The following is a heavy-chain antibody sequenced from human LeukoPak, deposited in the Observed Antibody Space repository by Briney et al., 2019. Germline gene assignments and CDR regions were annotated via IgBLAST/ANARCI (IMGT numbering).Heavy chain of an antibody. J-gene: IGHJ4*02. CDR3: ARVEMATIFGGDY. V-gene: IGHV1-2*02. D-gene: IGHD5-24*01. CDR1: GYTFTDYY. Sequence: ASVKVSCKASGYTFTDYYIHWVRQAPGQGLEWMGWINPNNGGTNYAQKFQGRVTMTRDTSISTAYMELSRLRSDDTAVYYCARVEMATIFGGDYWGQGTLVTVSS. CDR2: INPNNGGT.